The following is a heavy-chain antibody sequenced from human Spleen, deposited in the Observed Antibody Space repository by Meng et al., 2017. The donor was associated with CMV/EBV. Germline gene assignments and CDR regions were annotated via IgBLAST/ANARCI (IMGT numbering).Heavy chain of an antibody. D-gene: IGHD6-13*01. V-gene: IGHV3-21*01. CDR2: ISSSSSYI. J-gene: IGHJ4*02. Sequence: SGFTFSSYSMNWVRQAPGKGLEWVSSISSSSSYIYYADSVKGRFTISRDNAKNSLYLQMNSLRAEDTAVYYCARPTTIAAAGTFGYWGQGTLVTVSS. CDR1: GFTFSSYS. CDR3: ARPTTIAAAGTFGY.